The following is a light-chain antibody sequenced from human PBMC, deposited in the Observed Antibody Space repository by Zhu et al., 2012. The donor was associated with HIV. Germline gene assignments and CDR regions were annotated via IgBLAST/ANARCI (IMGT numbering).Light chain of an antibody. V-gene: IGKV1-27*01. CDR3: QRYNSDPLI. Sequence: DIQMTQSPSSLSASVGDRVTVTCRASQGISSYLAWYQQKPGKVPKLLMYAASTLQSGVPSRFSGSGSGTDFTLTISSLQPEDVATYYCQRYNSDPLIFGGGTKVEI. CDR1: QGISSY. CDR2: AAS. J-gene: IGKJ4*01.